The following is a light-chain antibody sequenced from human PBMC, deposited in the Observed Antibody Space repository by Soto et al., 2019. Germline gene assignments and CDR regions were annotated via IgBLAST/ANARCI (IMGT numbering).Light chain of an antibody. CDR3: TSYTSSSTYV. V-gene: IGLV2-14*01. Sequence: QSALTQPASVSGSPGQSITISCTGTSSDVGTYDYVSWYQQHPGTAPKLIIYEVSQRPSGVSDRFSGSKSDNTASLSISGLQAEDEADYYCTSYTSSSTYVFGTGTKLTVL. CDR1: SSDVGTYDY. J-gene: IGLJ1*01. CDR2: EVS.